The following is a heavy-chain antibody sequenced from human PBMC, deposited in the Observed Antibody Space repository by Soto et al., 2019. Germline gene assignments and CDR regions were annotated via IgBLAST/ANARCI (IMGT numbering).Heavy chain of an antibody. CDR2: IGAGGVDT. CDR3: ARDQGIQLWTAFDY. Sequence: GGSLRLSCEASGFTFSDYAMSWVRQAPGKGLEWVSAIGAGGVDTYYANSVKGRFTISRDNSKNTLYLQMGSLRAEDMAVYYCARDQGIQLWTAFDYWGQGTLVTVS. D-gene: IGHD5-18*01. V-gene: IGHV3-64*01. CDR1: GFTFSDYA. J-gene: IGHJ4*02.